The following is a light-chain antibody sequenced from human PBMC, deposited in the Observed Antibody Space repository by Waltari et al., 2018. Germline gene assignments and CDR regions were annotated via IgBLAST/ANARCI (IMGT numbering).Light chain of an antibody. J-gene: IGKJ4*01. V-gene: IGKV1-39*01. Sequence: DIQMTQSPSSLSVSVGVRVTITCRASKNVNNYLNWYQQKPGKAPKVLIYKTSTLQSGVPSRFSGSGSGTDYTFTISSLQSEDVATYFCQHGFGTPLTFGGGTKVELK. CDR2: KTS. CDR3: QHGFGTPLT. CDR1: KNVNNY.